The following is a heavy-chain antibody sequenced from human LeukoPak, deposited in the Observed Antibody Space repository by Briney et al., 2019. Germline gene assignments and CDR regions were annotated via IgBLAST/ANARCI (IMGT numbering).Heavy chain of an antibody. CDR3: ATDYYGSRPYYDMDV. Sequence: SDTLSLTCTVSGYSISSGYYWGWIRQPPGKGLEWIGSIYHSGSTYYNPSLKSRVTISVDKSKNQFSLKLSSVTAADTAVYYCATDYYGSRPYYDMDVWGKGTTVTISS. V-gene: IGHV4-38-2*02. CDR2: IYHSGST. D-gene: IGHD3-10*01. CDR1: GYSISSGYY. J-gene: IGHJ6*03.